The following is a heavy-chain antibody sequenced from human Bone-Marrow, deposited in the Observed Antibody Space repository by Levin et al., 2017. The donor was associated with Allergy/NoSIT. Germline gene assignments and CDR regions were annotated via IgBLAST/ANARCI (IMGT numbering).Heavy chain of an antibody. V-gene: IGHV4-59*01. Sequence: PSETLSLTCTVSGGSITTYYWGWFRQPPGKGLEWIGYFYYRGSTSYNPSLQSRVTISLDTSKNRFSLVLTAVTAADTAMYYCAREGYSGYGRYSWIDPGGQGTLVTFSS. CDR2: FYYRGST. CDR3: AREGYSGYGRYSWIDP. J-gene: IGHJ5*02. CDR1: GGSITTYY. D-gene: IGHD5-12*01.